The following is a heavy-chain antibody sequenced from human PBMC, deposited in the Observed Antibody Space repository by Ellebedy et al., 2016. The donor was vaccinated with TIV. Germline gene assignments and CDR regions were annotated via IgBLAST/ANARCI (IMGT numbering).Heavy chain of an antibody. D-gene: IGHD6-13*01. CDR2: INHSGST. V-gene: IGHV4-34*01. J-gene: IGHJ5*02. CDR3: ARIVHSSSWYGLGWFDP. Sequence: SETLSLTXAVYGGSFSGYYWSWIRQPPGKGLEWIGEINHSGSTNYNPSLKSRVTISVDTSKNQFSLKLSSVTAADTAVYYCARIVHSSSWYGLGWFDPWGQGTLVTVSS. CDR1: GGSFSGYY.